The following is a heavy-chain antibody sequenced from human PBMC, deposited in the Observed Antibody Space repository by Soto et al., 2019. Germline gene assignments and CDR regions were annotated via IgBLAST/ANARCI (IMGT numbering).Heavy chain of an antibody. J-gene: IGHJ6*02. V-gene: IGHV2-26*01. CDR1: GFSLSSLRMG. CDR3: VRRRAVELADV. D-gene: IGHD3-3*02. Sequence: QVTLKESGPVLVKPTETLTLTCTVSGFSLSSLRMGVTWIRQPPGKALEWLAHIFSSDGEFYSTSLKSRLTISKDTSKSQVVLTMSNMDPVDTGTYYGVRRRAVELADVWGQGTTVTVSS. CDR2: IFSSDGE.